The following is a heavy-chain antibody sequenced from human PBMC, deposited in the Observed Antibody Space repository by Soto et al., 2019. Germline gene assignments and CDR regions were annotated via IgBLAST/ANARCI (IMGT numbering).Heavy chain of an antibody. CDR1: GFTFSTYA. V-gene: IGHV3-23*01. Sequence: EVQLLESGGGLVQPGGSLRLSCAASGFTFSTYAMSWVRQAPGKGLEWVSAISGSGGSTYYADSVKGRFTISRDNSKNPMYLQMSRLRAVDSAVNYSAKDIVATGPTYYYYCNGMDVWGQGTTVTVSS. CDR2: ISGSGGST. J-gene: IGHJ6*02. CDR3: AKDIVATGPTYYYYCNGMDV. D-gene: IGHD5-12*01.